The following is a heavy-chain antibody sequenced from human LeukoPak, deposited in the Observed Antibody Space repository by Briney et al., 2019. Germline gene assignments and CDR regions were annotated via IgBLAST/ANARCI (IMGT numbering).Heavy chain of an antibody. D-gene: IGHD3-10*01. Sequence: SETLSLTCTVSGGSIGSSSYYWGWIRQPPGKGLEWIGSIYYSGSTYYNPSLKSRVTISVDTSKNQFSLKLSSVTAADTAVYYCARVLLWFGELLTGHHDYWGQGTLVTVSS. V-gene: IGHV4-39*07. CDR2: IYYSGST. J-gene: IGHJ4*02. CDR1: GGSIGSSSYY. CDR3: ARVLLWFGELLTGHHDY.